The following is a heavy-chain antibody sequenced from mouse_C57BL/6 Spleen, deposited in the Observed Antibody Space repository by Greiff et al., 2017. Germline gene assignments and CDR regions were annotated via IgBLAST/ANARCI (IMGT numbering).Heavy chain of an antibody. CDR3: ARKGKNGYFDV. V-gene: IGHV1-47*01. CDR2: FHPYNDDT. Sequence: VQLQESGAELVKPGASVKMSCKASGYTFTTYPIEWMKQNHGKRLEWIGNFHPYNDDTKYNEKFKGKATLTVEKSSSTVYLELRRLTSDDSAVYYGARKGKNGYFDVWGTGTTVTVSS. CDR1: GYTFTTYP. J-gene: IGHJ1*03.